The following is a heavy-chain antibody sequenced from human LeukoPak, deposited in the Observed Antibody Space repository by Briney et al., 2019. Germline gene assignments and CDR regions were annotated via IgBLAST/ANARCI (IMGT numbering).Heavy chain of an antibody. D-gene: IGHD5-24*01. CDR3: ARVLPGEMATIVHGMDV. Sequence: ASVKVSCKASGYTFTSYGISWVRQAPGQGLEWMGWISAYNGNTNYAQKLQGRVTMTTDTSTSTACMELRSLRSDDTAVYYCARVLPGEMATIVHGMDVWGQGTTVTVSS. CDR1: GYTFTSYG. J-gene: IGHJ6*02. V-gene: IGHV1-18*01. CDR2: ISAYNGNT.